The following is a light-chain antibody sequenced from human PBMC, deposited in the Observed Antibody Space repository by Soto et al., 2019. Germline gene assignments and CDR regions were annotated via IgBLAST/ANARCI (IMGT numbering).Light chain of an antibody. J-gene: IGKJ4*01. CDR2: DAS. CDR3: HQRAGWPPT. CDR1: RSVNNF. V-gene: IGKV3-11*01. Sequence: EIVLTQSPVTLSLSPGERATLSCRASRSVNNFVAWYQEKPGQAPSLLIYDASNRASDIPDRFSGSGSGTDFTLTISSLAPEDFAVYYCHQRAGWPPTFGGGTRVEIK.